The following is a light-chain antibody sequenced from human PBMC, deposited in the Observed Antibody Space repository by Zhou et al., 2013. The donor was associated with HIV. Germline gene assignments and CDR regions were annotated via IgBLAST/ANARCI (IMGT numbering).Light chain of an antibody. V-gene: IGKV3-20*01. CDR3: QQYGSSPWT. Sequence: EIVLTQSPGTLSLSPGERVTLSCRASESVRSGYLAWYQQTLGRAPRLLIYGASSRATGIPDRFSGSGSGTDFTLTISRLEPEDFAVYYCQQYGSSPWTFGQGTKVEIK. CDR2: GAS. CDR1: ESVRSGY. J-gene: IGKJ1*01.